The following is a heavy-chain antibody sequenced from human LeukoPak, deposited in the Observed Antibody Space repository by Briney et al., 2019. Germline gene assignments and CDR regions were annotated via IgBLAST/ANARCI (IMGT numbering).Heavy chain of an antibody. CDR2: INPSGGST. CDR1: GYTFTSYY. CDR3: ARGWIDWNYAGGWFDP. V-gene: IGHV1-46*01. Sequence: ASVKVSCKASGYTFTSYYMHWVRQAPGQGLEWMGIINPSGGSTSYAQRFQGRVTMTRDTSTSTLYMELSSLRSEDTAVYYCARGWIDWNYAGGWFDPWGQGTLVTVSS. J-gene: IGHJ5*02. D-gene: IGHD1-7*01.